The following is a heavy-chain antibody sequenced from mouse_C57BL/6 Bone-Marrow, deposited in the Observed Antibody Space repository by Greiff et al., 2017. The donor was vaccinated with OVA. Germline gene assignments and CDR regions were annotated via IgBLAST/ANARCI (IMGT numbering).Heavy chain of an antibody. J-gene: IGHJ3*01. CDR3: NGNYEFAY. D-gene: IGHD2-1*01. Sequence: VQLQQSGTVLARPGASVKMSCKTSGYTFTSYWMHWVKQRPGQGLEWIGAIYPGNGDTSYNQKFKGKAKLTAVTSASTAYMELSSLTNEDSAVYYCNGNYEFAYWGQGTLVTVSA. V-gene: IGHV1-5*01. CDR2: IYPGNGDT. CDR1: GYTFTSYW.